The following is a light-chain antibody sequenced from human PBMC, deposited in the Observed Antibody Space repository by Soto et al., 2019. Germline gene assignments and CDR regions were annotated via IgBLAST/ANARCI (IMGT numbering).Light chain of an antibody. J-gene: IGLJ3*02. CDR1: SSNIGSNT. Sequence: QSVLTQPPSASGTPGQRVTISCSGSSSNIGSNTVNWYQQLPGTAPKLLIYSNNQRPSGVPDRFSGSKSGTSASLAISGLQSEDEADYYCAAWDDSLNVFWLFGGVTKVTVL. CDR2: SNN. CDR3: AAWDDSLNVFWL. V-gene: IGLV1-44*01.